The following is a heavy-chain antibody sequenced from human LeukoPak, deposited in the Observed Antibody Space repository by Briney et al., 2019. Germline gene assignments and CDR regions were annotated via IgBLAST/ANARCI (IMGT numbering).Heavy chain of an antibody. CDR2: IWYDGSNK. D-gene: IGHD5-12*01. Sequence: GGSLRLSCAASGFTFSSYGMHWVRQAPGKGLEWVAVIWYDGSNKYYADSVKGRFTISRDNSKNTLYLQMNSLRAEDTAVYYCVKDQAVDNNFDYWGQGTLVTVSS. V-gene: IGHV3-33*06. CDR3: VKDQAVDNNFDY. CDR1: GFTFSSYG. J-gene: IGHJ4*02.